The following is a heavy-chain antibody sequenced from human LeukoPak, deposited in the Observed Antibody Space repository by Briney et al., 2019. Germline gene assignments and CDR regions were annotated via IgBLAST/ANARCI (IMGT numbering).Heavy chain of an antibody. Sequence: GGSLRLSCAASGFTFSSYGMHWVRQAPGKGLEWVAVIWYDGSNKYYADSVKGRFTISRDNSKNTLYLQMNGLRAEDTAVYYCARDLSRYDSSGYYYYYYYGMDVWGQGTTVTVSS. V-gene: IGHV3-33*01. CDR2: IWYDGSNK. CDR1: GFTFSSYG. CDR3: ARDLSRYDSSGYYYYYYYGMDV. J-gene: IGHJ6*02. D-gene: IGHD3-22*01.